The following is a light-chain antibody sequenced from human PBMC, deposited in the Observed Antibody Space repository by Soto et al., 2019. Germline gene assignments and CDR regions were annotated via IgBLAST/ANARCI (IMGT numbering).Light chain of an antibody. CDR1: GGDVGGYDF. Sequence: QSVLTQPASVSGSPGQSITISCTGTGGDVGGYDFVSWYQHHPGKAPKLLIYDVTNRPSGVSNRFSGSKSGNTASLTISGLQAEDEADYYCSSYTTGSTRVVFGGGTKLTVL. J-gene: IGLJ2*01. CDR2: DVT. V-gene: IGLV2-14*03. CDR3: SSYTTGSTRVV.